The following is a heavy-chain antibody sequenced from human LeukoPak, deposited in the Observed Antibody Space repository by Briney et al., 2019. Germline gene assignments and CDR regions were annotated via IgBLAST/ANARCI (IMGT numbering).Heavy chain of an antibody. J-gene: IGHJ6*02. Sequence: GGSLRLSCTASGFTFSDYYMSWIRQAPGMGLEWVSYITGSSSYTNYADSVKGRFTISRDNSKNTLYLQMNSLRAEDTAVYYCARDLYEWELLRFGGAWGGGHFPYYGMDVWGQGTTVTVSS. CDR2: ITGSSSYT. CDR1: GFTFSDYY. CDR3: ARDLYEWELLRFGGAWGGGHFPYYGMDV. V-gene: IGHV3-11*05. D-gene: IGHD1-26*01.